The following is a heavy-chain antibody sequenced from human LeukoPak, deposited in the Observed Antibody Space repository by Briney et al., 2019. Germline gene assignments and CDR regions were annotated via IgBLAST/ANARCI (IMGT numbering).Heavy chain of an antibody. CDR2: ISWNSGSI. V-gene: IGHV3-9*01. D-gene: IGHD3-10*01. J-gene: IGHJ4*02. Sequence: GGSLRLSCAASGFTFDDYAMHWVRQAPGKGLEWVSGISWNSGSIGYADSVKGRFTISRDSAKNSLYLQMNSLRAEDTALYYCAPGTYGSGSPPFDYWGQGTLVTVSS. CDR3: APGTYGSGSPPFDY. CDR1: GFTFDDYA.